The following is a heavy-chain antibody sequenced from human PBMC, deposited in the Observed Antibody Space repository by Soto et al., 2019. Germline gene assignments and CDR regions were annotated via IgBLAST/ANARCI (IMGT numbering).Heavy chain of an antibody. CDR1: GFTFSSYA. D-gene: IGHD4-17*01. V-gene: IGHV3-30-3*01. Sequence: GGSLRLSCAASGFTFSSYAMHWVRQAPGKGLEWVAVISYDGSNKYYADSVKGRFTISRDNSKNTLYLQMNSLRAEDTAVYYCARDQTRTGQGAFDIWGQGTMVTVSS. J-gene: IGHJ3*02. CDR2: ISYDGSNK. CDR3: ARDQTRTGQGAFDI.